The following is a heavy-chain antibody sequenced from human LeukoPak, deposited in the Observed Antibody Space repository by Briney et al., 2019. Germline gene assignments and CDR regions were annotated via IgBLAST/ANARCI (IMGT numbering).Heavy chain of an antibody. V-gene: IGHV3-9*01. CDR3: AKDSQSLIVSAFDI. Sequence: GGSLRPSCAASGFTFDDYAMHWVRQAPGKGLEWVSGISWNSGSIGYADSVKGRFTISRDNAKNSLYLQMNSLRAEDTALYYCAKDSQSLIVSAFDIWGQGTMVTVSS. CDR1: GFTFDDYA. CDR2: ISWNSGSI. D-gene: IGHD3-22*01. J-gene: IGHJ3*02.